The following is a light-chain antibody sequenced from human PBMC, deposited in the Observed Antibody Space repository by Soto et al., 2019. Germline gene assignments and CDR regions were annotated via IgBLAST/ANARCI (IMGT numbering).Light chain of an antibody. CDR3: SSYAGSNIVL. CDR1: SSDVGGYNF. Sequence: QSVPTQPPSASGSPGQSVTISCTGTSSDVGGYNFVSWYQQHPGKAPKLMIYEVSERPSGVPDRFSGSKSGNTASLTVSGLQAEDEADYYCSSYAGSNIVLFGGGTKVTVL. V-gene: IGLV2-8*01. J-gene: IGLJ2*01. CDR2: EVS.